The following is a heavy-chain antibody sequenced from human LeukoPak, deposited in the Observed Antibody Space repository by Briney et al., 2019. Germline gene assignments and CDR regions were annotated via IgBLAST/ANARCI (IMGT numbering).Heavy chain of an antibody. J-gene: IGHJ4*02. Sequence: GGSLRLSCAASGFTFSSYWMSWVRQARGKGVEWVANIKQDGSEKYYLDSVKCRFTISRDNAKNSLYLQMNSLGAEDTAVYYCARDNSVKLLYDFWSGYYTPNYYFDYWGQGTLVTVSS. CDR2: IKQDGSEK. D-gene: IGHD3-3*01. CDR1: GFTFSSYW. CDR3: ARDNSVKLLYDFWSGYYTPNYYFDY. V-gene: IGHV3-7*01.